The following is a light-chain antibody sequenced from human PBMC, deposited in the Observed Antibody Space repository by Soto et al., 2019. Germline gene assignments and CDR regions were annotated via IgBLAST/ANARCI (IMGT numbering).Light chain of an antibody. CDR2: GAS. V-gene: IGKV3-20*01. CDR1: QSVSSSY. J-gene: IGKJ4*01. CDR3: QQYGSSL. Sequence: EIVLTQSPGTLSLPPGERATLSCRASQSVSSSYLAWYQQKPGQAPRLLIYGASSRATGIPDRFSGSGSGTDFTLTISRLEPEDFAVYYCQQYGSSLFGGGTKVEIK.